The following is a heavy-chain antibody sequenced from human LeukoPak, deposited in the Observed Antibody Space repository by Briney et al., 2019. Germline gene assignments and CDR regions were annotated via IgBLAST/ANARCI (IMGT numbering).Heavy chain of an antibody. CDR3: AREPPRMYSSGWQTLDY. D-gene: IGHD6-19*01. J-gene: IGHJ4*02. CDR2: IYYSGST. CDR1: GGSISSSSYY. V-gene: IGHV4-39*07. Sequence: PSETLSLTCTVSGGSISSSSYYWGWIRQPPGKGLEWIGSIYYSGSTYYNPSLKSRVTISVDTSKNQFSLKLSSVTAADTAVYYCAREPPRMYSSGWQTLDYWGQGTLVTVSS.